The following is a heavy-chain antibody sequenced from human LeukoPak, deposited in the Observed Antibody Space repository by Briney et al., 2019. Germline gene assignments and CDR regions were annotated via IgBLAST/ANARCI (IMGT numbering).Heavy chain of an antibody. CDR3: ARDTTDYGGNSGAFDI. V-gene: IGHV1-69*13. CDR1: GGTFSSYA. D-gene: IGHD4-23*01. CDR2: IIPIFGTA. J-gene: IGHJ3*02. Sequence: AASVTVSCTASGGTFSSYAISWVRQAPGQRLEWMGGIIPIFGTANYAQKFQGRVTITADESTSTAYMELSSLRSEDTAVYYCARDTTDYGGNSGAFDIWGQGTMVTVSS.